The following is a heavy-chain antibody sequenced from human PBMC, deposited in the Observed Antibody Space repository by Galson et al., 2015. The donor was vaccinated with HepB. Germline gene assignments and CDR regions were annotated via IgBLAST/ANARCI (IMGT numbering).Heavy chain of an antibody. D-gene: IGHD6-6*01. V-gene: IGHV6-1*01. CDR1: GDSVSSNSAA. CDR3: AGTFVTSSGDS. Sequence: CAISGDSVSSNSAAWNRIRQSPSRGLEWLGRTYYRSKWYNEYAPSVKSRITISPDTSKNQFSLQLNSVTPEDTAVYYCAGTFVTSSGDSWGQGTLVTVSS. J-gene: IGHJ4*02. CDR2: TYYRSKWYN.